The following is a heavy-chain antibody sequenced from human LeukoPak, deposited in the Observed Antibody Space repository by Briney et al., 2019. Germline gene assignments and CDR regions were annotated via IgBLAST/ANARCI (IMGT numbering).Heavy chain of an antibody. CDR2: INPNSGGT. Sequence: ASVTVSFTASGYTFTVYYMHWVRQAPGQGLEWMGWINPNSGGTNYAQKFQGRVTMTRDTSISTAYMELSRLRSDDTAVYYCARDGVGYYDSSGYYYFQHWGQGTLVTVSS. D-gene: IGHD3-22*01. J-gene: IGHJ1*01. V-gene: IGHV1-2*02. CDR3: ARDGVGYYDSSGYYYFQH. CDR1: GYTFTVYY.